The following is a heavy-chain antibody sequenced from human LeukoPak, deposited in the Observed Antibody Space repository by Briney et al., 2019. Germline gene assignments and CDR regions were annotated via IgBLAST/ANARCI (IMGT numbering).Heavy chain of an antibody. CDR3: ARDPATPLYSSSWYCYFDY. CDR1: GFTFSSYA. V-gene: IGHV3-30-3*01. Sequence: GGSLRLSCAASGFTFSSYAMHWVRQAPGKGLEWVAVISYDGSNKYYADSVKGRFTISRDNSKNTLYLQMNSLRAVDTAVYYCARDPATPLYSSSWYCYFDYWGQGTLVTVSS. D-gene: IGHD6-13*01. J-gene: IGHJ4*02. CDR2: ISYDGSNK.